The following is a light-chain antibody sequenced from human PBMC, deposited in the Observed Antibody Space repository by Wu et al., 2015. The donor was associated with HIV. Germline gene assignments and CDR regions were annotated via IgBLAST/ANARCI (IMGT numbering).Light chain of an antibody. J-gene: IGKJ5*01. Sequence: ATVSCRASQRIDSRSLAWYQQRLGQAPRLLISAASNRAAGIPDRFNGSRSGTDFILTISGLEPEDSAVYFCQQYGGSPPVTFGQGTRLEIK. CDR1: QRIDSRS. CDR2: AAS. V-gene: IGKV3-20*01. CDR3: QQYGGSPPVT.